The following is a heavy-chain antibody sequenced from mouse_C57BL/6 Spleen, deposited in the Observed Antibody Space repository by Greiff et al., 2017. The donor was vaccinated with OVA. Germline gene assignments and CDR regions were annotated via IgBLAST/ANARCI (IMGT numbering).Heavy chain of an antibody. J-gene: IGHJ3*01. CDR2: ISSGSSTI. Sequence: EVQLVESGGGLVKPGGSLKLSCAASGFTFSDYGMHWVRQAPEKGLEWVAYISSGSSTIYYADTVKGRFTISRDNAKNTLFLQMTSLRSEDTAMYYCARPGYYDYDEDWFAYWGQGTLVTVSA. CDR3: ARPGYYDYDEDWFAY. D-gene: IGHD2-4*01. CDR1: GFTFSDYG. V-gene: IGHV5-17*01.